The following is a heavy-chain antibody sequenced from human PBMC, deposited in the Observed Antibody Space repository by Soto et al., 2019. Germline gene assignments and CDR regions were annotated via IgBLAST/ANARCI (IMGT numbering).Heavy chain of an antibody. CDR1: GFTFRTYG. CDR2: ISYDGGDK. J-gene: IGHJ4*02. V-gene: IGHV3-30*18. Sequence: GGSLRLSCAASGFTFRTYGMHWVRQAPGKGLEWVAVISYDGGDKYYADSVKGRFTISRDNSKNTLYLQMNSLRTEDTAVYFCAKLFYYGSGSTGYWGQGTLVTVSS. D-gene: IGHD3-10*01. CDR3: AKLFYYGSGSTGY.